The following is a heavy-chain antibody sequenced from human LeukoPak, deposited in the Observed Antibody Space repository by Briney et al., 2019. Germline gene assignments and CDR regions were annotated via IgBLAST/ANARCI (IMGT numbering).Heavy chain of an antibody. D-gene: IGHD3-22*01. Sequence: PSETLSLTCTVSGGSISSYYWSWIRQPPGKGLEWIGYIYYSGSTNYNPSLKSRVTISVDTSKNQFSLKLSSVTAADTAVYYCARELDYYDSSGYYYAFDIWGQGTMVTVSS. V-gene: IGHV4-59*01. CDR3: ARELDYYDSSGYYYAFDI. CDR1: GGSISSYY. J-gene: IGHJ3*02. CDR2: IYYSGST.